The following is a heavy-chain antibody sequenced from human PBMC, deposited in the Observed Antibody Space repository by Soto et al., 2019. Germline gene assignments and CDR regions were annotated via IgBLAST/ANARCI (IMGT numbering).Heavy chain of an antibody. J-gene: IGHJ2*01. V-gene: IGHV1-18*01. D-gene: IGHD3-10*01. CDR1: SYSFTSYG. CDR3: AILGLDPGDWYFDL. CDR2: ISPYTGNT. Sequence: QVQLLQSGAEVKKPGASVKVSCKASSYSFTSYGLSWVRQAPGQGLEWMGWISPYTGNTIYAQKFQGRVTMTTDTSTSTAYMELRSLRSDDTAVYYCAILGLDPGDWYFDLWGRGTLVTVSS.